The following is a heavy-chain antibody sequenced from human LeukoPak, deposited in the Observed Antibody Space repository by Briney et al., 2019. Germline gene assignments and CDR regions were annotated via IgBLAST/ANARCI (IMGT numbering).Heavy chain of an antibody. J-gene: IGHJ4*02. CDR2: IYHSGST. Sequence: SETLSLTCAVSGGSISSGGYSWSWIRQPPGKGLEWIGYIYHSGSTYYNPSLKSRVTISVDRSKDQFSLKLSSVTAADTAVYYCARAAGRAIVNMGFDYWGQGTLVTVSS. V-gene: IGHV4-30-2*01. CDR1: GGSISSGGYS. D-gene: IGHD3-10*01. CDR3: ARAAGRAIVNMGFDY.